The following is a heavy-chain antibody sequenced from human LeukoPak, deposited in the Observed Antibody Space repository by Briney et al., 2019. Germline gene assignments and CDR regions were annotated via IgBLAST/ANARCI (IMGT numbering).Heavy chain of an antibody. CDR2: ISAYNGNT. CDR3: ARENGYGDYGGYFDY. D-gene: IGHD4-17*01. CDR1: GYTFTSYD. J-gene: IGHJ4*02. Sequence: ASVKVSCKASGYTFTSYDINWVRQATGQGLEWMGWISAYNGNTNYAQKLQGRVTMTTDTPTSTAYMELRSLRSDDTAVYYCARENGYGDYGGYFDYWGQGTLVTVSS. V-gene: IGHV1-18*01.